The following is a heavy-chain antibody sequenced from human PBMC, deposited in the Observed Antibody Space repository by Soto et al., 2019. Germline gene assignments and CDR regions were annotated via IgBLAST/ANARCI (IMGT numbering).Heavy chain of an antibody. D-gene: IGHD2-21*01. J-gene: IGHJ5*02. CDR3: ARGPSRLIMIAEPDEGLLWLDP. V-gene: IGHV1-8*02. Sequence: QVQLVQSGAEVKKPGASVKVSCKASGYNFGNYDLNWVRQATGQGLEWMGWMNPKNGDTGHAQKFQGRVILTRDTMSTAYMELSGLRPDDTAVYYCARGPSRLIMIAEPDEGLLWLDPWGQGTLVIVSS. CDR2: MNPKNGDT. CDR1: GYNFGNYD.